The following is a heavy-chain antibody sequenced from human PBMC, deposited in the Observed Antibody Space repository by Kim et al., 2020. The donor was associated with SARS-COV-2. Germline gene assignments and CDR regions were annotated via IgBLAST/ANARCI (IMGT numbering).Heavy chain of an antibody. CDR2: IYYSGST. V-gene: IGHV4-39*01. J-gene: IGHJ4*02. Sequence: SETLSLTCTVSGGSISSSSYYWGWIRQPPGKGLEWIGSIYYSGSTYYNPSLKSRGTISVDTSKNQFSLKLSSVTAADTAVYYCARQRGSSGWSLLVGYFDYWGQGTLVTVSS. D-gene: IGHD6-19*01. CDR1: GGSISSSSYY. CDR3: ARQRGSSGWSLLVGYFDY.